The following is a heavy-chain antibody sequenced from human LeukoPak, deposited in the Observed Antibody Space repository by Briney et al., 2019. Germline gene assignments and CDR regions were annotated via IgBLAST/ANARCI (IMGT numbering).Heavy chain of an antibody. Sequence: ASVKVSCKASGGTFSSYAISWVRQAPGQGLEWMGGIIPIFGTANYAQKFQGRVTITADESTSTAYMELSSLRSEDTAVYYCARDRSRYYDSSVVDYWGQGTLVTVSS. J-gene: IGHJ4*02. D-gene: IGHD3-22*01. CDR2: IIPIFGTA. V-gene: IGHV1-69*13. CDR3: ARDRSRYYDSSVVDY. CDR1: GGTFSSYA.